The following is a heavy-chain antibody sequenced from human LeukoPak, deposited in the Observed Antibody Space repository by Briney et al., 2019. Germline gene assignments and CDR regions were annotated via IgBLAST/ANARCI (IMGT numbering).Heavy chain of an antibody. V-gene: IGHV4-38-2*02. D-gene: IGHD3-10*01. J-gene: IGHJ4*02. CDR2: IYHSGST. CDR3: ARDIGKRIWFGELNPFDY. Sequence: PSETLSLTCTVSGYSISSGYYWGWIRQPPGKGLEWIGSIYHSGSTYYNPSLKSRVTISVDTSKNQFSLKLSSVTAADTAVYYCARDIGKRIWFGELNPFDYWGQGTLVTVSS. CDR1: GYSISSGYY.